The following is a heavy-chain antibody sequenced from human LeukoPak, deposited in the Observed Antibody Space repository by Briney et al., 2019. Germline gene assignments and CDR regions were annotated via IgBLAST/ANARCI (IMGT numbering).Heavy chain of an antibody. CDR2: IRSKANSYAT. CDR1: GFTFSGSA. Sequence: PGGSLRLSCAASGFTFSGSAMHWVRQASGKGLEWVGRIRSKANSYATAYAASVKGRFTISRDDSKNTAYLQMNSLKTEDTAVYYCAKRLVEGSYWGSPGPFDYWGQGTLVTVSS. J-gene: IGHJ4*02. D-gene: IGHD1-26*01. CDR3: AKRLVEGSYWGSPGPFDY. V-gene: IGHV3-73*01.